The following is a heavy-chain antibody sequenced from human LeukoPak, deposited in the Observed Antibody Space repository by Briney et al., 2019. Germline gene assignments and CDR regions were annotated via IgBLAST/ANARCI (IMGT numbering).Heavy chain of an antibody. Sequence: GGSLRLSCAASGFTFNTDWMTWVRQAPGKGLEWVANINQDGSEQNYMDSVEGRLIISRDNAENTVYLQMSSLRDEDTAVYYCAREWWGPEYWGQGTLVTVSS. CDR3: AREWWGPEY. CDR2: INQDGSEQ. D-gene: IGHD2-15*01. J-gene: IGHJ4*02. V-gene: IGHV3-7*01. CDR1: GFTFNTDW.